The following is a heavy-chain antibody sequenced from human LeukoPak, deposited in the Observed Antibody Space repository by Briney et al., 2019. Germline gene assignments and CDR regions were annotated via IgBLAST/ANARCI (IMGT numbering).Heavy chain of an antibody. D-gene: IGHD3-22*01. CDR1: GFSFSTYW. J-gene: IGHJ4*02. CDR3: ARDRNYYDSSGYHRVDY. CDR2: IDNGGTTT. V-gene: IGHV3-74*01. Sequence: GGSLRLSCVASGFSFSTYWMHWVRQAPGKGLVWVSRIDNGGTTTLYADSVRGRFTISRDNAKNSLYLQMNSLRAEDTAVYYCARDRNYYDSSGYHRVDYWGQGTLVTVSS.